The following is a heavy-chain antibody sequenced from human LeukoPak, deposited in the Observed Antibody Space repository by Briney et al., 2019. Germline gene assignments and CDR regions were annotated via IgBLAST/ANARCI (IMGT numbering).Heavy chain of an antibody. D-gene: IGHD6-25*01. V-gene: IGHV6-1*01. J-gene: IGHJ4*02. CDR2: TYYRCNWYN. CDR1: GYSVSSKSSA. Sequence: SHALSLTFSSSGYSVSSKSSALNWVRQAPSRGLEWVSRTYYRCNWYNYDAASVKRRITINENTSKNQSYLQLNCVTPEDTAVYYCVREAGSPFDYWRQATMVSVPS. CDR3: VREAGSPFDY.